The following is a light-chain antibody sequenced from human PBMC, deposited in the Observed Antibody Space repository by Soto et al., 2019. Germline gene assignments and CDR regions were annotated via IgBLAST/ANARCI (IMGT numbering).Light chain of an antibody. CDR3: QQYGSSYT. V-gene: IGKV3-20*01. Sequence: NVLTQSPGILSLSPGERATLSCRASQSVRTNDLAWYHQKPCQAPRLLVYVASIRVPVIPDRFSGSGSGTDFTLTIGILEPEELVVYYCQQYGSSYTFGQGTKLEIK. CDR2: VAS. J-gene: IGKJ2*01. CDR1: QSVRTND.